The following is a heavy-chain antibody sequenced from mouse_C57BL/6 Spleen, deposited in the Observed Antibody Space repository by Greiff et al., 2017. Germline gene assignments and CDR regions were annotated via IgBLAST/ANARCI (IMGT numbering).Heavy chain of an antibody. CDR3: ASYPPTFFDV. J-gene: IGHJ1*03. V-gene: IGHV3-6*01. CDR2: ISYDGSN. CDR1: GYSITSGYY. Sequence: VQLKESGPGLVKPSQSLSLTCSVTGYSITSGYYWNWIRQFPGNKLEWMGYISYDGSNNYNPSLKNRISITRDTSKNQFFLKLNSVTTEDTATYYCASYPPTFFDVWGTGTTVTVSS.